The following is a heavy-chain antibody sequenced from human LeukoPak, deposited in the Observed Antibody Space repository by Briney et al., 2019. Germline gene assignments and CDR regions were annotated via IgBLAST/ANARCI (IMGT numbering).Heavy chain of an antibody. Sequence: SETLSLTCTVSGGSISSYYWSWIRQPPGKGLEWIGEINHSGSTNYNPSLKSRVTISVDTSKNQFSLKLSSVTAADTAVYYCARGLRYYDILTGYYTYYFDYWGPGTLVTVSS. CDR1: GGSISSYY. D-gene: IGHD3-9*01. J-gene: IGHJ4*02. CDR2: INHSGST. CDR3: ARGLRYYDILTGYYTYYFDY. V-gene: IGHV4-34*01.